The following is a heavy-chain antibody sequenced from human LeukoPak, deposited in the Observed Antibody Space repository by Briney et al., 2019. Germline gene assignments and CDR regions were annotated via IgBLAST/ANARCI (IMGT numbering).Heavy chain of an antibody. Sequence: GGSLRLSCAASGFTFDDYAMHWVRQAPGKGLEGVSGISWNSVFLGYADSVKGRFTISRDNAKNSLYLQMNSLRAEDTALYYCAKDFGQWLGRYGMDVWGQGTTVTVSS. D-gene: IGHD6-19*01. J-gene: IGHJ6*02. CDR2: ISWNSVFL. CDR3: AKDFGQWLGRYGMDV. V-gene: IGHV3-9*01. CDR1: GFTFDDYA.